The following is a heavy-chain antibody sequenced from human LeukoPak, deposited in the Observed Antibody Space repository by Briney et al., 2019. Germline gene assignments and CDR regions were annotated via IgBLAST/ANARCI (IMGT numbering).Heavy chain of an antibody. CDR3: ARDRWGIAAAGLDY. CDR1: GFTFSSYS. D-gene: IGHD6-13*01. Sequence: PGGSLRLSCAASGFTFSSYSMNWVRQAPGKGLEWVSYISSSSSTIYYADSVKGRLTISRDNAKNSLYLQMNSLRDEDTAVYYCARDRWGIAAAGLDYWGQGTLVTVSS. V-gene: IGHV3-48*02. J-gene: IGHJ4*02. CDR2: ISSSSSTI.